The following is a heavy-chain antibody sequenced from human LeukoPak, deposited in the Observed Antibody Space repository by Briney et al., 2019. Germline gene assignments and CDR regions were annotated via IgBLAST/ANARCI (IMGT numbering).Heavy chain of an antibody. CDR2: IDPSDSYT. D-gene: IGHD3-22*01. Sequence: GESLKISCKGSGYSFTSYWISWVRQVPGKGLEWMGRIDPSDSYTNYSPSFQGHVTISADKSISTAYLQWSSLKASDTAMYYCARLRGSSGYYYAYYYGMDVWGQGTTVTVSS. CDR1: GYSFTSYW. CDR3: ARLRGSSGYYYAYYYGMDV. J-gene: IGHJ6*02. V-gene: IGHV5-10-1*01.